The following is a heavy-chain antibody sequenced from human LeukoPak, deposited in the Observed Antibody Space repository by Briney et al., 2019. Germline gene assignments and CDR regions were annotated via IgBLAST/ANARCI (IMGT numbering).Heavy chain of an antibody. Sequence: GGSLRLSCAASGFTFSSYSLNWVRQAPGKGLEWVSAISGSGGSTYYADSVKGRFTISRDNSKNTLYLQMNSLRVEDTAVYYCAREAIMLMDALDIWGQGTMVTVSS. V-gene: IGHV3-23*01. D-gene: IGHD2-8*01. CDR1: GFTFSSYS. J-gene: IGHJ3*02. CDR2: ISGSGGST. CDR3: AREAIMLMDALDI.